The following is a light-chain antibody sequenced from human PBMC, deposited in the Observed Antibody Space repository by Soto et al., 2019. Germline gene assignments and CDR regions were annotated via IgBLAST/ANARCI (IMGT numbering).Light chain of an antibody. CDR3: QQSDSSPPT. J-gene: IGKJ1*01. V-gene: IGKV1-39*01. CDR1: QSISNH. CDR2: AAS. Sequence: DIQMTQSPSSLSASVEDRVIITCRASQSISNHLNWYQQKPGKAPKLLIFAASSLQSGVPSRFSGSRSGPDFTLTISSLQPEDFATYYCQQSDSSPPTFGQVKKVEIK.